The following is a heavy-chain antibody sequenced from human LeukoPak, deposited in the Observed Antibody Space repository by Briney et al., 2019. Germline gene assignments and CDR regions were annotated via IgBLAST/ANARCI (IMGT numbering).Heavy chain of an antibody. D-gene: IGHD3-3*01. CDR3: AREADFWSGYYWWFDY. V-gene: IGHV4-4*07. CDR2: IYTSGST. J-gene: IGHJ4*02. Sequence: PSETLSLTCTVSGGSISSYYWSWIRQPAGKGLEWIGRIYTSGSTNYNPSLKSRVTMSVDTSKNQFSLKLSPVTAADTAVYYCAREADFWSGYYWWFDYWGQGTLVTVSS. CDR1: GGSISSYY.